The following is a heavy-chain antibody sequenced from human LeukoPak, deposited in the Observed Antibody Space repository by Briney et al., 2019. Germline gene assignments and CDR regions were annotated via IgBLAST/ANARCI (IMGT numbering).Heavy chain of an antibody. CDR3: ARGGPFAY. CDR2: INHSGST. Sequence: PSETLSLTCAVYGGSFSGYYWSWIRQPPGKGLEWIGEINHSGSTNYNPSLTSRVTISVDTSKNQFSLKLSSVTAADTAVYYCARGGPFAYWGQGTLVTVSS. CDR1: GGSFSGYY. V-gene: IGHV4-34*01. J-gene: IGHJ4*02.